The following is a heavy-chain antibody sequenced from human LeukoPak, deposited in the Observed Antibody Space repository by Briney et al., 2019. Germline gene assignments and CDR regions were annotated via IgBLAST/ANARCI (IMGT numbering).Heavy chain of an antibody. D-gene: IGHD6-6*01. J-gene: IGHJ4*02. V-gene: IGHV3-30*02. CDR3: AKLVRSSSSVFYYFDY. CDR2: IRYDGSNK. CDR1: GFIFSGSS. Sequence: GGSLRLSCAASGFIFSGSSMHWVRQAPGKGLEWVAFIRYDGSNKYYADSVKGRFTISRDNSKNTLYLQMNSLRAEDTAVYYCAKLVRSSSSVFYYFDYWGQGTLVTVSP.